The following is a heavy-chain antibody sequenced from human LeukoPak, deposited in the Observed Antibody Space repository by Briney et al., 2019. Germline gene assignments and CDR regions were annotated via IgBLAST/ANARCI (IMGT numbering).Heavy chain of an antibody. V-gene: IGHV3-30*02. CDR3: SRDPRPLDY. Sequence: GGSLRLSCAASGFTFSSYGMHWVRQAPGKGLEWVAYIRCDGSNKYYADSVRGRFTISRDNAKNSLYLQMNSLRVEDTAVYFCSRDPRPLDYWGQGTLVTVSS. J-gene: IGHJ4*02. CDR2: IRCDGSNK. CDR1: GFTFSSYG.